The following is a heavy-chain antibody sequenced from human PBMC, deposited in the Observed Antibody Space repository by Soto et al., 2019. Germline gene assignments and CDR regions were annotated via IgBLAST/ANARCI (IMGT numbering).Heavy chain of an antibody. CDR1: GFTFSSYA. CDR2: ISYDGSNK. V-gene: IGHV3-30-3*02. Sequence: QVQLVESGGGVVQPGRSLRLSCAASGFTFSSYAMHWVRQAPGKGLEWVAVISYDGSNKYYADSVKGRFTISRDNSKNTLYLQMNSLRAEDTAVYYCAKDIVLVPAAISWYFDLWGRGTLVTVSS. CDR3: AKDIVLVPAAISWYFDL. J-gene: IGHJ2*01. D-gene: IGHD2-2*02.